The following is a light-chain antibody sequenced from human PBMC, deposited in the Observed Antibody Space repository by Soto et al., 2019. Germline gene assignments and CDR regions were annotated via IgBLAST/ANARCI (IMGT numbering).Light chain of an antibody. CDR1: SSDIGRYNY. V-gene: IGLV2-14*01. J-gene: IGLJ1*01. CDR3: SSYISSSTYV. Sequence: QSALTQPASVSGSPGQSITISCTGTSSDIGRYNYVSWYQQYPGKAPKFMIYDVSNRPSGVSNRFSGSKSGNTASLTISGLQAEDEADYDCSSYISSSTYVFGTGTKLTVL. CDR2: DVS.